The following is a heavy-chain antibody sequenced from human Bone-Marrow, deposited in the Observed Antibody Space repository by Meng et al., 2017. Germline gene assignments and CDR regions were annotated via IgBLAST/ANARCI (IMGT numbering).Heavy chain of an antibody. CDR3: ARVKVSHYYYYGMDV. CDR2: INHSGST. Sequence: QVQLQQWGAGLLKPSETLSLTCVVSGGSFSDYYWSWIRQPPGKGLEWIGEINHSGSTNYNPSLESRATISVDKSKNQFSLKLSSVTAADTAVYYCARVKVSHYYYYGMDVWGQGTTVTVFS. D-gene: IGHD5/OR15-5a*01. V-gene: IGHV4-34*01. J-gene: IGHJ6*02. CDR1: GGSFSDYY.